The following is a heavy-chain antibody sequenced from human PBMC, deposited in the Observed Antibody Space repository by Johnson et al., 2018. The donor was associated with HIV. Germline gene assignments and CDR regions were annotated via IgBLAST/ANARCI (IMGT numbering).Heavy chain of an antibody. V-gene: IGHV3-66*01. Sequence: VQLVESGGGLVQPGGSLRLSCAASGFTVSSNYMSWVRQAPGKGLAWVSVLYSGGKTYYAASVKGRFTISRDYSKNTLYRQMNSLRAEDTAVYYCAREGKDAFDIWGQGTMVTVSS. D-gene: IGHD3-10*01. CDR1: GFTVSSNY. CDR2: LYSGGKT. J-gene: IGHJ3*02. CDR3: AREGKDAFDI.